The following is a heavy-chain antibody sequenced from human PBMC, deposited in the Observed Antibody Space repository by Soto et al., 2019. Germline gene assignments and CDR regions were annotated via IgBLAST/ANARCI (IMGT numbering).Heavy chain of an antibody. CDR2: IKQDGSEK. J-gene: IGHJ3*02. CDR3: ARVPFHSGSHDVFDI. D-gene: IGHD2-15*01. V-gene: IGHV3-7*01. CDR1: GFTFSSYW. Sequence: GGSLRLSCAASGFTFSSYWMSWVRQAPGKGLEWVANIKQDGSEKYYVDSVKGRFTISRDNAKNSLYLQMNSLRAEDTAVYYCARVPFHSGSHDVFDIWGQGTMVNVSS.